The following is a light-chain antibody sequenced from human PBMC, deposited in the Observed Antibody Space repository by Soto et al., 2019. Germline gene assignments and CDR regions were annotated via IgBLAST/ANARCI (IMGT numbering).Light chain of an antibody. CDR2: AAS. Sequence: DIQLTQSPSFLSASVGDRVTITCRARQGISSYLAWYQKKPGKAPKLLMYAASTLQSGVPSRFSGSGSGTDFTLTITSLQPEDFATYYCQQSYNAPITFGQGTRLEIK. V-gene: IGKV1-9*01. CDR3: QQSYNAPIT. CDR1: QGISSY. J-gene: IGKJ5*01.